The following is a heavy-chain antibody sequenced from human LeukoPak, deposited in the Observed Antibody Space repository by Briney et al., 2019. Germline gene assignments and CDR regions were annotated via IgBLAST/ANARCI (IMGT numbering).Heavy chain of an antibody. Sequence: GGSLRLSCAASGFTFSSYEMNWVRQAPGKGLEWVSYISSSGSTIYYADSVKGRSTISRDNAKNSLYLQMNSLRAEDTAVYYCAELGITMIGGVWGKGTAVTISS. D-gene: IGHD3-10*02. CDR3: AELGITMIGGV. CDR1: GFTFSSYE. V-gene: IGHV3-48*03. J-gene: IGHJ6*04. CDR2: ISSSGSTI.